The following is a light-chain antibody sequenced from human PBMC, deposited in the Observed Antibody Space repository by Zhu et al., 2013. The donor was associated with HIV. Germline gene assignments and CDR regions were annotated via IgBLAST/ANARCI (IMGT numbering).Light chain of an antibody. CDR1: GSDVGSYNL. CDR2: EGT. J-gene: IGLJ1*01. CDR3: SLYITSSTLDV. V-gene: IGLV2-14*02. Sequence: QSALTQPASVSGSPGQSITISCTGTGSDVGSYNLVSWYQQHPGKAPKLLIYEGTKRPSGISNRFSGSKSGNTASLTISGLQTEDEADYYCSLYITSSTLDVFGTGTKVTVL.